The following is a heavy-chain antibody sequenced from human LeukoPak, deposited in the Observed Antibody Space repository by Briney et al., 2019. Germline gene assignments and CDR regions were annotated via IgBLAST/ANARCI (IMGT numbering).Heavy chain of an antibody. J-gene: IGHJ4*02. Sequence: GGSLRLSCAASGFSFSTYVMHWVRQAPGKGLEWMAFISHDGSGTLYADSMKGRYTISRDNSKNTVFLQMNSLRPEDTAVYFCAKDGGSYYIDYWGQGTLVTVSS. CDR2: ISHDGSGT. CDR1: GFSFSTYV. D-gene: IGHD2-15*01. V-gene: IGHV3-30*18. CDR3: AKDGGSYYIDY.